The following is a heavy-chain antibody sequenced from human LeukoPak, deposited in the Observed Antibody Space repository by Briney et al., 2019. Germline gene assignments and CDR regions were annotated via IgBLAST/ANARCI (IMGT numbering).Heavy chain of an antibody. CDR3: AKDETGTGNYFDY. J-gene: IGHJ4*02. Sequence: GGSLRLSCAASGFTFSSYGMFWVRQAPGKGLEWVAFISYDGSNKYYADSVKGRFTISRDNSKNTLYLQMNSLRAEDTAVYYCAKDETGTGNYFDYWGQGTLVTVSS. CDR1: GFTFSSYG. CDR2: ISYDGSNK. V-gene: IGHV3-30*18. D-gene: IGHD1-7*01.